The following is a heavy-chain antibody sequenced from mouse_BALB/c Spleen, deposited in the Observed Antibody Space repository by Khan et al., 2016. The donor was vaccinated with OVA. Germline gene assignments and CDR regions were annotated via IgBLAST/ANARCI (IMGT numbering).Heavy chain of an antibody. J-gene: IGHJ2*01. CDR1: GHTFTNYW. CDR3: ARRRAARATWDYFDY. V-gene: IGHV1-63*02. D-gene: IGHD3-1*01. Sequence: QVQLKQSGAELVRPGTSVKMSCKAAGHTFTNYWIGWVKQRPGHGLEWVGDIYPGGGYTNHTEKFKGKATLTVDTSSSTTYMQISSLTSEDSTFYCYARRRAARATWDYFDYWGQGTTLTVSS. CDR2: IYPGGGYT.